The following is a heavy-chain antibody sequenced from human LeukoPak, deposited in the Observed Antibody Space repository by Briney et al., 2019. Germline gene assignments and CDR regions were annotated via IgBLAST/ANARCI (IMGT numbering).Heavy chain of an antibody. J-gene: IGHJ5*02. D-gene: IGHD3-22*01. CDR1: GGSISSGGYY. CDR2: IYYSGST. CDR3: ARDRAGSTVYFLNWFDP. V-gene: IGHV4-31*03. Sequence: SQTLSLTCTVSGGSISSGGYYWSWIRQHPGKGLEWIGYIYYSGSTYYNPSLKSRVTISVDTSKNQFSLRLSSVTAADTAVYYCARDRAGSTVYFLNWFDPWGQGTLVTVSS.